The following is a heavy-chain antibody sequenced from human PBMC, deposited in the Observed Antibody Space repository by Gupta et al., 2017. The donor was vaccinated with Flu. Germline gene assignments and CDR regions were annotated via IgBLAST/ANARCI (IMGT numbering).Heavy chain of an antibody. Sequence: EVQLLESGGGLVQPGGSLRLSCAASGFSVGSFAVNWVRQAPGRGLEGVSSIGGNAASTYYAESVKGRFTISRDSSKNIIYLQMNSLRAEDTALYYCAKTAVAGGLDYFYGMDAWGQGTTVTVSS. J-gene: IGHJ6*02. D-gene: IGHD6-19*01. V-gene: IGHV3-23*01. CDR2: IGGNAAST. CDR1: GFSVGSFA. CDR3: AKTAVAGGLDYFYGMDA.